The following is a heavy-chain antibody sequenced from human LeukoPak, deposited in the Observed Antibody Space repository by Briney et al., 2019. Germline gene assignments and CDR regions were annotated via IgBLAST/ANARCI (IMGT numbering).Heavy chain of an antibody. D-gene: IGHD3-22*01. CDR2: IKQDGSEK. J-gene: IGHJ4*02. CDR1: GFTFSSYW. Sequence: GGSLRLSCAASGFTFSSYWMSWVRQAPGKGLEWVANIKQDGSEKYYVDSVKGRFTISRDNAKNSLYLQMNSLRAEDTAVYYCASVTYYYDSSGYPGGYWGQGTLVTVSS. CDR3: ASVTYYYDSSGYPGGY. V-gene: IGHV3-7*01.